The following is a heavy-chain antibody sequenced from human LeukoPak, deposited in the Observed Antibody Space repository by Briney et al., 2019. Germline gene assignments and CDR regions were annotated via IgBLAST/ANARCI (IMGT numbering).Heavy chain of an antibody. Sequence: GGSLRLSCAASGFTFSSYEMNWVRQAPGKGLEWISYISSSGTTIYYADSVKGRFTISRDKAENSLYLQMNSLRAEDTAVYYCAELGITMIGGVWGKGTTVTISS. CDR3: AELGITMIGGV. V-gene: IGHV3-48*03. CDR2: ISSSGTTI. J-gene: IGHJ6*04. CDR1: GFTFSSYE. D-gene: IGHD3-10*02.